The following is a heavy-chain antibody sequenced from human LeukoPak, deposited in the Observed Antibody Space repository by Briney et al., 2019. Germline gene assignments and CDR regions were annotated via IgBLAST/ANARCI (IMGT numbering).Heavy chain of an antibody. CDR1: GFTFSSYG. J-gene: IGHJ4*02. Sequence: GGSLRLSCAASGFTFSSYGMSWVRQAPGKGLEWVSAISGSGGSTYYADSVKGRFTISRDNSKNTLYLQMNSLRAEDTAVYYCARGPYYYYGSGSYLGYWGQGTLVTVSS. D-gene: IGHD3-10*01. V-gene: IGHV3-23*01. CDR3: ARGPYYYYGSGSYLGY. CDR2: ISGSGGST.